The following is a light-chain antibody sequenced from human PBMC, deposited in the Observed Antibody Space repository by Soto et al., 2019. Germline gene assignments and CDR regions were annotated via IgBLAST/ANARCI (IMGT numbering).Light chain of an antibody. CDR2: KAS. J-gene: IGKJ1*01. CDR3: QQYNSYPRT. CDR1: QSISDW. V-gene: IGKV1-5*03. Sequence: DIQMTQSPSTLSASGGDRVTITCRASQSISDWLAWYQQKPGKAPNLLIYKASNLQSGVPSRFSGSGSGTEFTLTISSLQPDDFATYYCQQYNSYPRTFGQGTKVEIK.